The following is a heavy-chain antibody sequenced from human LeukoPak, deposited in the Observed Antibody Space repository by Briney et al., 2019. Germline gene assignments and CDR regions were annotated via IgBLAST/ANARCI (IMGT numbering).Heavy chain of an antibody. D-gene: IGHD3-22*01. CDR3: AKGGGFYYDSSGHAFDI. CDR2: ISGSGGST. CDR1: GFTFSSYA. V-gene: IGHV3-23*01. J-gene: IGHJ3*02. Sequence: RSGGSLRLSCAASGFTFSSYAMSWVRQAPGKGLEWVSAISGSGGSTYYADSVKGRFTISRDNSKNTLYLQMNSLRAEDTAVYYCAKGGGFYYDSSGHAFDIWGQGTMVTVSS.